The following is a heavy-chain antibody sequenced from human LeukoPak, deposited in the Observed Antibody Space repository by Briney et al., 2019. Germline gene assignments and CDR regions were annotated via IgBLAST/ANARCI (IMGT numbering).Heavy chain of an antibody. CDR2: IYSGGNT. J-gene: IGHJ3*02. D-gene: IGHD1-26*01. V-gene: IGHV3-66*01. Sequence: GGSLRLSCAASGFTVSRNYMSWVRQAPGKGLECVSVIYSGGNTYYTDSVKGRFTISRDNAKNSLYLQMNSLRAEDTAVYYCARGGSYLSAFDIWGQGTMVTVSS. CDR1: GFTVSRNY. CDR3: ARGGSYLSAFDI.